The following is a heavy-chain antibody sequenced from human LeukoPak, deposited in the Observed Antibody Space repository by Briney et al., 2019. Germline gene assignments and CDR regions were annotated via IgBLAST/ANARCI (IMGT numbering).Heavy chain of an antibody. V-gene: IGHV4-34*01. CDR2: INHSGGT. Sequence: PGGSLRLSCAASGFTFSNYAMSWVRQPPGKGLEWIGEINHSGGTNYNPSLKSRVTISLDTSKNHFSLKLTSVTAADTAVYYCASDDYGDLVNAFDIWGQGTMVTVSS. CDR3: ASDDYGDLVNAFDI. J-gene: IGHJ3*02. CDR1: GFTFSNYA. D-gene: IGHD4-17*01.